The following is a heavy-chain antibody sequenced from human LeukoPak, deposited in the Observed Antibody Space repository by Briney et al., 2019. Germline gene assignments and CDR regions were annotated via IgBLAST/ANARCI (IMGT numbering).Heavy chain of an antibody. V-gene: IGHV4-59*01. Sequence: TSETLSLTCTVSGGSISNYYWSWIRQPPGKGLEWIGYIYNSGHTNYNPSLKSRVTISEDTSKNQLSLKLSSVTAADTVVYYCARAAVTTSRYFQHWGQGTLVTVSS. CDR3: ARAAVTTSRYFQH. D-gene: IGHD4-17*01. J-gene: IGHJ1*01. CDR1: GGSISNYY. CDR2: IYNSGHT.